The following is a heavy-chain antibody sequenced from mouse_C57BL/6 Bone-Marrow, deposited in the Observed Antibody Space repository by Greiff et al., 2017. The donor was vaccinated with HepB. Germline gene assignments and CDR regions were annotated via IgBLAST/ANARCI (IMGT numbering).Heavy chain of an antibody. CDR1: GYTFTSYT. CDR3: AREGSYGSSPNYAMDY. CDR2: INPSSGYT. Sequence: VQLQQSGAELARPGASVKMSCKASGYTFTSYTMHWVKQRPGQGLEWIGYINPSSGYTKYNQKFKDKATLTADKSSSTADMQLSSLTSEDSAVYYCAREGSYGSSPNYAMDYWGQGTSVTVSS. D-gene: IGHD1-1*01. J-gene: IGHJ4*01. V-gene: IGHV1-4*01.